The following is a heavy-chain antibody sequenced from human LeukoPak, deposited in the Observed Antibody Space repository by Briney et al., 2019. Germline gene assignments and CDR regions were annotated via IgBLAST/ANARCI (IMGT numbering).Heavy chain of an antibody. Sequence: PSETLSLTCAVSGYSISSGYYWGWIRQPPGKGLEWIGSIYHSGSTYYNPSLKSRVTISVDTSKNQFSLKLSSVTAADTAVYYRASRWGKTSSSSWYVYWGQGTLVTVSS. V-gene: IGHV4-38-2*01. J-gene: IGHJ4*02. D-gene: IGHD6-13*01. CDR2: IYHSGST. CDR3: ASRWGKTSSSSWYVY. CDR1: GYSISSGYY.